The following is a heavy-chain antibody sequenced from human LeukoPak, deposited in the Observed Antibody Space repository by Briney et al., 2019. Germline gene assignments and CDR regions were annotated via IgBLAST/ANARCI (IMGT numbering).Heavy chain of an antibody. J-gene: IGHJ5*02. CDR1: GGSISSYY. CDR2: IYTSGST. Sequence: SETLSLTCTVSGGSISSYYWSWIRQPAGKGLEWIGRIYTSGSTNYNPSLKSRVTMSVDTSKNQFSPKLSSVTAADTAVYYCARDYGSSLREDWFDPWGQGTLVTVSS. CDR3: ARDYGSSLREDWFDP. D-gene: IGHD6-13*01. V-gene: IGHV4-4*07.